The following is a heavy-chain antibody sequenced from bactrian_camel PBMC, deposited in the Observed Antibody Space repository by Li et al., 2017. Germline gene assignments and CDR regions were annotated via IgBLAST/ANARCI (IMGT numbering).Heavy chain of an antibody. CDR1: GSTVT. V-gene: IGHV3S31*01. CDR2: RYTGDDKA. CDR3: AARGPYCYTKLSVRDFTY. D-gene: IGHD2*01. J-gene: IGHJ6*01. Sequence: VQLVESGGGAVQNGGSLRLSCAASGSTVTMAWFRRAPGKEREGVAARYTGDDKAYYADSVKGRFTISQDNAKNTVYLQMNSLKPEDTAMYYCAARGPYCYTKLSVRDFTYWGQGTQVTVS.